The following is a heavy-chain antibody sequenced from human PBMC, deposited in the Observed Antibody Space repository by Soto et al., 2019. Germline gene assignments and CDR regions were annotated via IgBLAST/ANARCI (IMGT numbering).Heavy chain of an antibody. CDR3: ARAAAWGSQWFDP. CDR1: GGSITNNY. Sequence: PSETLSLTCTVSGGSITNNYWSWIRQSPGKGLEWIGCSYYSGSTSYNPSLKSRVTISVDTSKNQFSLNLSSVTAADTAVYYCARAAAWGSQWFDPWGQGTLVTVSS. CDR2: SYYSGST. D-gene: IGHD7-27*01. V-gene: IGHV4-59*01. J-gene: IGHJ5*02.